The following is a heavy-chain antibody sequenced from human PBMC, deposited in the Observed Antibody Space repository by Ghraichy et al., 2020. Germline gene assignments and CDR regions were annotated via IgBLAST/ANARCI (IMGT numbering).Heavy chain of an antibody. D-gene: IGHD3-10*01. J-gene: IGHJ4*02. Sequence: SETLSLTCTVSGGSISSGDYYWSWIRQPPGKGLEWIGYIYYSGSTYYNPSLKSRVTISVDTSKNQFSLKLSSVTAADTAVYYCARDGSMVRGVMPFFWGQGTLVTVSS. CDR1: GGSISSGDYY. V-gene: IGHV4-30-4*01. CDR2: IYYSGST. CDR3: ARDGSMVRGVMPFF.